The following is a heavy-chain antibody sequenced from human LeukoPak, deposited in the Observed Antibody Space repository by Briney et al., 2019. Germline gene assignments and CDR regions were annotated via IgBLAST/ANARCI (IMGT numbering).Heavy chain of an antibody. J-gene: IGHJ4*02. CDR1: GYTFTSYG. CDR2: ISAYNGNT. Sequence: ASVKVSCKASGYTFTSYGISWVRQAPGQGLEWMGWISAYNGNTNYAQKLQGRVTMTTDTSTSTAYMELRSLRSDDTAVYYCARELGYGDPTGFAYWGQGTLVTVSS. D-gene: IGHD4-17*01. CDR3: ARELGYGDPTGFAY. V-gene: IGHV1-18*01.